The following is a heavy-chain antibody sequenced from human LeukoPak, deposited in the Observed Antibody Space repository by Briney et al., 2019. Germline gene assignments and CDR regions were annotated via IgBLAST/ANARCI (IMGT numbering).Heavy chain of an antibody. J-gene: IGHJ4*02. Sequence: SETLSLTCTVSDGSISSYYWSWIRQPPGEGLEWLGYIYYSGSNDYNPSLKSRVTISVDTSKNQFSLKLSSVTAADTAVYYCATGDDYGDYLDYWGQGTLVTVSS. CDR2: IYYSGSN. CDR3: ATGDDYGDYLDY. V-gene: IGHV4-59*01. D-gene: IGHD4-17*01. CDR1: DGSISSYY.